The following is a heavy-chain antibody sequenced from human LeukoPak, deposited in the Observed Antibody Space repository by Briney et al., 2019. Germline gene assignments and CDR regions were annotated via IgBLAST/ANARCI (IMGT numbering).Heavy chain of an antibody. J-gene: IGHJ4*02. V-gene: IGHV4-4*09. CDR3: ARHEGYSNSWYMDY. CDR1: GGSISSYY. D-gene: IGHD6-13*01. CDR2: IHTSSST. Sequence: SETLSLTCTVSGGSISSYYWSWIRQPPGKGLEWIGYIHTSSSTNYNPSLKMRVTISVATSKNQFSLKLSSVTAADTAVYYCARHEGYSNSWYMDYWGQGTLVTVSS.